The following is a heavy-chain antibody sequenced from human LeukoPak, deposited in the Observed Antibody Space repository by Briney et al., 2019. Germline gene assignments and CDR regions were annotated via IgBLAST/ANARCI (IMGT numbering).Heavy chain of an antibody. J-gene: IGHJ4*02. CDR1: GFTFGSFR. D-gene: IGHD2/OR15-2a*01. Sequence: GGSLRLSCIASGFTFGSFRLNWIRQAPGKRLEWISDIGDSGSPTFYADSVKGRFTISRDSAKNSLYLQMNSLRAEDTAVYYCAREGVSEFAATEIRYWGQGTLVTVSS. CDR2: IGDSGSPT. V-gene: IGHV3-48*01. CDR3: AREGVSEFAATEIRY.